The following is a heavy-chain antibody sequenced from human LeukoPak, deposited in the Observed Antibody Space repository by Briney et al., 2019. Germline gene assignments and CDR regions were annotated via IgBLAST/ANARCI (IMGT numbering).Heavy chain of an antibody. CDR2: IYYTETT. V-gene: IGHV4-39*01. D-gene: IGHD3-9*01. J-gene: IGHJ3*02. CDR3: ARLHYYYILNGYRVDACDI. CDR1: GGSISRSSYY. Sequence: PSETLSLTCIVSGGSISRSSYYWGWVRQPPGKGLEWMASIYYTETTYYNPSLKRRVTISVEAAKHQLSLRLSSVPAADTAVYYCARLHYYYILNGYRVDACDIWGQGTTVTVSS.